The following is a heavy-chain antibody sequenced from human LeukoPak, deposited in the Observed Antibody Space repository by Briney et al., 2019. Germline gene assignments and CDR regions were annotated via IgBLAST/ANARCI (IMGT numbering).Heavy chain of an antibody. V-gene: IGHV3-23*01. Sequence: GGSLRLSCAASGFTFSSYAMSWVRQAPGRGLEWVSSISGSGAGTYYADSVKGRFTISRDNSKSTLYLQMDSLRAEDTAVYYCATHNESYYGPFDYWGQGTLVTVSS. D-gene: IGHD1-26*01. CDR3: ATHNESYYGPFDY. CDR1: GFTFSSYA. CDR2: ISGSGAGT. J-gene: IGHJ4*02.